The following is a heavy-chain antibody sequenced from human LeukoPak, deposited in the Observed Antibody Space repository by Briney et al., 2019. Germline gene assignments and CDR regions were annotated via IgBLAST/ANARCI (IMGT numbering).Heavy chain of an antibody. CDR1: GGSFSGYY. CDR3: ARMSVDSSGYYSWFDP. V-gene: IGHV4-34*01. D-gene: IGHD3-22*01. CDR2: INHSGST. J-gene: IGHJ5*02. Sequence: SETLSLTCAVYGGSFSGYYWSWIRQPPGKGLEWIGEINHSGSTNYNPSLKSRVTISVDTSKNQFSLKLSSVTAADTAVYYCARMSVDSSGYYSWFDPWGQGTLVTVSS.